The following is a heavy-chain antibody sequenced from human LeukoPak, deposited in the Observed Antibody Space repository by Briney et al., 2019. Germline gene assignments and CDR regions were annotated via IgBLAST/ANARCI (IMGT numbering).Heavy chain of an antibody. CDR1: GDSFSNYD. CDR2: INHSGST. J-gene: IGHJ4*02. V-gene: IGHV4-34*01. CDR3: ARQYYGYPGGGLDY. Sequence: SETLTLTCGVYGDSFSNYDWNWIRQPPGKGLEWIGEINHSGSTSYNTSLKSRVTISVDTSKNQYSLKLNSVTAADTALYYCARQYYGYPGGGLDYWGQGTLVTVSS. D-gene: IGHD3-16*01.